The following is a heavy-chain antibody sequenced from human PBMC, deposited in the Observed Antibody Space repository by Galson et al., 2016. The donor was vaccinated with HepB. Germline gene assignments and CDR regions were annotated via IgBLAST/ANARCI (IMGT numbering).Heavy chain of an antibody. CDR3: AKELPRYCSGGTCYYGMDV. CDR2: ISWNSDNI. D-gene: IGHD2-15*01. J-gene: IGHJ6*02. Sequence: SLRLSCAASGFPFDDYAMHWVRQAPGQGLERVSGISWNSDNIAYADSVKGRFTISRDNAKNSLSLQMNSLRAEDTALYYCAKELPRYCSGGTCYYGMDVWGLGTTVTVSS. CDR1: GFPFDDYA. V-gene: IGHV3-9*01.